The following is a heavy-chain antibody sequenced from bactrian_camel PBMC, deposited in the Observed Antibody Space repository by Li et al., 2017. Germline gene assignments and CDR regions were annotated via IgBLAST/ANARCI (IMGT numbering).Heavy chain of an antibody. D-gene: IGHD5*01. CDR2: IQPHGTT. CDR3: AAECPTPEDVGRVDNF. CDR1: GFTFSSYY. J-gene: IGHJ4*01. Sequence: QLVESGGGLVQPGGSLRLSCAASGFTFSSYYMSWVRQAPGKEREVVSTIQPHGTTTSADSVKGRFTISRDNVRNTLYLQMSRLQIEDTAVYYCAAECPTPEDVGRVDNFWGQGTQVTVS. V-gene: IGHV3S28*01.